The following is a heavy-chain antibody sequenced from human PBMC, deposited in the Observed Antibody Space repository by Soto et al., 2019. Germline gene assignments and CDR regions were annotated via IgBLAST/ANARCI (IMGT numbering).Heavy chain of an antibody. Sequence: QVQLQESGPGLVEPSQTLSLTCTVSGGSISGEGYYWSWIRQYSGRGLEGIGYIHYSGSTYYNPSLKSRVTISVDTSKTQFFLKLNSMTAADTAVYYCARAWTAEAGWANWFDRWGQGTLVIVSS. CDR1: GGSISGEGYY. CDR2: IHYSGST. V-gene: IGHV4-31*03. J-gene: IGHJ5*02. D-gene: IGHD6-13*01. CDR3: ARAWTAEAGWANWFDR.